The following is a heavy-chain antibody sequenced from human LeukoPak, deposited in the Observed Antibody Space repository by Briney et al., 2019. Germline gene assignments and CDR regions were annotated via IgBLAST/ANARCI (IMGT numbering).Heavy chain of an antibody. Sequence: GGSLRLSCAASGFILSSNTMNWVRQAPGKGLEWVSSISSSSSYIYYADSVKGRFTISRDNSKNTLYLQMNSLRAEDTAVYYCAKGEDYYGSGSYFDYWGQGTLVTVSS. J-gene: IGHJ4*02. D-gene: IGHD3-10*01. CDR3: AKGEDYYGSGSYFDY. V-gene: IGHV3-21*04. CDR1: GFILSSNT. CDR2: ISSSSSYI.